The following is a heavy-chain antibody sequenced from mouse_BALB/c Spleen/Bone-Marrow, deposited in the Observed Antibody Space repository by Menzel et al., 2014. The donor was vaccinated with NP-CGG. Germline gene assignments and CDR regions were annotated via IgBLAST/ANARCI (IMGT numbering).Heavy chain of an antibody. V-gene: IGHV1-26*01. D-gene: IGHD2-3*01. Sequence: EVQLQQSGPELVKPGASIKISRKASGYSFTACFIHWIKQSHVKSLEWIGRINPYNGATTYNQNFNDKASLTVDKSSSTAYMELHSLTSEDSAVYYCARRWSGAMDYWGQGTSVTVSS. CDR1: GYSFTACF. CDR3: ARRWSGAMDY. CDR2: INPYNGAT. J-gene: IGHJ4*01.